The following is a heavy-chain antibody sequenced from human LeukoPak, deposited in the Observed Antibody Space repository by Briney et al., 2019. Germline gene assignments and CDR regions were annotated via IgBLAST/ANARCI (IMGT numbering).Heavy chain of an antibody. Sequence: PGGSLRLSCAASGFTFGSYAMHWVRQAPGKGLEWVAVISYDGSYKYYADSVKGRFTISRDNSKNTLYLQMNSLRAEDTAVYYCAREYNWNWFDPWGQGTLVTVSS. CDR1: GFTFGSYA. CDR3: AREYNWNWFDP. V-gene: IGHV3-30*04. D-gene: IGHD1-20*01. CDR2: ISYDGSYK. J-gene: IGHJ5*02.